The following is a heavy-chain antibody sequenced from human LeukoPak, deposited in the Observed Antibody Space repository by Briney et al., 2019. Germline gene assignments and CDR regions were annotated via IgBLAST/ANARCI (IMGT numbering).Heavy chain of an antibody. CDR2: ISYDGSNK. Sequence: GGSLRLSCAASGFTFSSYAMHWVRQAPGKGLEWVAVISYDGSNKYYADSVKGRFTISRDNSKNTLYLQMNSLRAEDTAVYYCAKGERYCSSTSCLGTFDYWGQGTLVTVSS. J-gene: IGHJ4*02. CDR3: AKGERYCSSTSCLGTFDY. D-gene: IGHD2-2*01. V-gene: IGHV3-30-3*01. CDR1: GFTFSSYA.